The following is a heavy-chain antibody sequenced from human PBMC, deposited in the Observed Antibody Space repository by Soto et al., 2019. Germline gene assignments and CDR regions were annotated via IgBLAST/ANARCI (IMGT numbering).Heavy chain of an antibody. Sequence: GASVKVSCKASGYTFTSYDINWVRQATGQGLEWMGWMNPNSGNTDYAQKFQGRVTMTRNTSISTAYMELSSLRSEDTAVYYCARVLKLGYCSSTSCYTDYYGMDVWGQGTTVTVSS. J-gene: IGHJ6*02. D-gene: IGHD2-2*02. V-gene: IGHV1-8*01. CDR3: ARVLKLGYCSSTSCYTDYYGMDV. CDR2: MNPNSGNT. CDR1: GYTFTSYD.